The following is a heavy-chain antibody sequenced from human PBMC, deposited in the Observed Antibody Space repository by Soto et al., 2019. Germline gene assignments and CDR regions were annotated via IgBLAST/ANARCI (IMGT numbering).Heavy chain of an antibody. D-gene: IGHD2-15*01. CDR1: GFPFSSYA. CDR3: AKDLVGSNADYFDY. Sequence: PGGSLRLSCAASGFPFSSYAMSWVRQAPGKGMEWVAAISSSGGSTYYADSVKGRFTISRDNSKNTLYLQMNSLRAEDAAVYYCAKDLVGSNADYFDYWGQGTLVTVSS. V-gene: IGHV3-23*01. CDR2: ISSSGGST. J-gene: IGHJ4*02.